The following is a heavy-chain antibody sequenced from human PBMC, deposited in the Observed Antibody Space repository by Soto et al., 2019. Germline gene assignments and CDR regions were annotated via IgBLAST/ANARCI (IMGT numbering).Heavy chain of an antibody. CDR2: IVVGSGNT. V-gene: IGHV1-58*01. D-gene: IGHD5-18*01. CDR1: GFTFTSSA. J-gene: IGHJ6*02. CDR3: ARDPGYSYGYRPGYYYYGMDV. Sequence: SVKVSCKASGFTFTSSAVQWVRQARGQRLEWIGWIVVGSGNTNYAQKFQERATITRDMSTSTAYMQLSSLRSEDTAVYYCARDPGYSYGYRPGYYYYGMDVWGQGTTVTVSS.